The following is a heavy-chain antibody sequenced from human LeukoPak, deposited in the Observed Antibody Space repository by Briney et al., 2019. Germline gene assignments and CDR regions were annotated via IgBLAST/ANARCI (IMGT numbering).Heavy chain of an antibody. CDR1: GFTFSSYW. J-gene: IGHJ4*02. Sequence: GGSLRLSCAASGFTFSSYWMSWVRQAPGKGLEWVAVISYDGSNKYYADSVKGRFTISRDNSKNTLYLQMNSLRAEDTAVYYCAKHHLRRYFDYWGQGTLVTVSS. CDR2: ISYDGSNK. V-gene: IGHV3-30*18. CDR3: AKHHLRRYFDY. D-gene: IGHD1-14*01.